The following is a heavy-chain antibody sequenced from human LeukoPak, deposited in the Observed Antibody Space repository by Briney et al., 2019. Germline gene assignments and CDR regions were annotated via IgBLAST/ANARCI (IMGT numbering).Heavy chain of an antibody. CDR2: INWNGGST. CDR3: ARGLELPPDWFDP. V-gene: IGHV3-20*04. D-gene: IGHD1-7*01. J-gene: IGHJ5*02. CDR1: GFTFDDYG. Sequence: GGSLRLSCAASGFTFDDYGMSWVRHAPGKGLEWVSGINWNGGSTGYADSVKGRFTISRDNAKNSLYPQMNSLRAEDTALYYCARGLELPPDWFDPWGQGTLVTVSS.